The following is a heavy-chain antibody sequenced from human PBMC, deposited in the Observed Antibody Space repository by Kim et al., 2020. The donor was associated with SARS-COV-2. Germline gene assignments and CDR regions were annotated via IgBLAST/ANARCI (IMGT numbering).Heavy chain of an antibody. J-gene: IGHJ4*02. D-gene: IGHD6-13*01. CDR3: AREPNSSSWYYFDY. Sequence: SETLSLTCTVSGGSISSGGYYWSWIRQHPGKGMEWIGYIYYSGSTYYNPSLKSRVTISVDTSKNQFSLKLSSVTAADTAVYYCAREPNSSSWYYFDYWGQGTLVTVSS. CDR2: IYYSGST. CDR1: GGSISSGGYY. V-gene: IGHV4-31*03.